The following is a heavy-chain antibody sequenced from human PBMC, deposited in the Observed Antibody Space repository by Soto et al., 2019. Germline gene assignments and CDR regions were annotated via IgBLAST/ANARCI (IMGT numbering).Heavy chain of an antibody. CDR3: ARGRHDYGDYENYYYYMDV. CDR2: IIPILGIA. Sequence: SVKVSCKASGGTFSSYTISWVRQAPGQGLEWMGRIIPILGIANYAQKFQGRVKITADKSTSTAYMELSSLRSEDTAVYYCARGRHDYGDYENYYYYMDVWGKGTTVTVSS. J-gene: IGHJ6*03. CDR1: GGTFSSYT. V-gene: IGHV1-69*02. D-gene: IGHD4-17*01.